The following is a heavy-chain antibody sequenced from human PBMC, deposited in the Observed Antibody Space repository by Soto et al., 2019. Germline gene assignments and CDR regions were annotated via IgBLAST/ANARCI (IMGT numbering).Heavy chain of an antibody. D-gene: IGHD3-10*01. V-gene: IGHV4-31*03. CDR3: ARGSYGDYFDY. CDR2: IYYSGST. Sequence: PSETLSLTCIVSGGSISSGGYYWSWIRQHPGKGLEWIGYIYYSGSTYYNPSLKSRVTISVDTSKNQFSLKLSSVTAADTAVYYCARGSYGDYFDYWGQGTLVTVSS. CDR1: GGSISSGGYY. J-gene: IGHJ4*02.